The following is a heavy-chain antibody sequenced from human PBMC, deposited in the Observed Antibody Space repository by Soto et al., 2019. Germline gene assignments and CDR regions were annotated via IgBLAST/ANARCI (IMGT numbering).Heavy chain of an antibody. D-gene: IGHD2-2*01. V-gene: IGHV5-10-1*01. Sequence: KVSCKASGYTFTSYWISWVRQMPGKGLEWMGRIDPSDSYTNYSPSFQGHVTISADKSISTAYLQWSSLKASDTAMYYCASRSLLVLAAGHHRLDVWGQGSSVTVSS. J-gene: IGHJ6*02. CDR2: IDPSDSYT. CDR3: ASRSLLVLAAGHHRLDV. CDR1: GYTFTSYW.